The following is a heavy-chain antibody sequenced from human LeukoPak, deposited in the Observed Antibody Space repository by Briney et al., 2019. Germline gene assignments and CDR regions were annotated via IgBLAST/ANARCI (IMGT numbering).Heavy chain of an antibody. V-gene: IGHV3-9*01. Sequence: GRSLRLSCAASGFTFDDYAMHWVRQAPGKGLEWISGISWNSNSIGYADSVKGRFTISRDNAKNSVYLQMNSLRAEDTALYYCAKDYDWLLRGVDYWGQGTLVTVSS. D-gene: IGHD3-9*01. CDR3: AKDYDWLLRGVDY. CDR1: GFTFDDYA. CDR2: ISWNSNSI. J-gene: IGHJ4*02.